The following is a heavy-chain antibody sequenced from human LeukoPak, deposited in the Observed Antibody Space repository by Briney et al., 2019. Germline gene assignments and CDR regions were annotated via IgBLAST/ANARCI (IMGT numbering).Heavy chain of an antibody. V-gene: IGHV4-4*07. D-gene: IGHD4-17*01. CDR2: IHTSGSA. J-gene: IGHJ4*02. CDR1: GSSFNTYY. Sequence: PSETLSLTCSVSGSSFNTYYWSWIRQPAGKALEWIGRIHTSGSADYSPSLQSRVTISVDMFKKEFSLKLTSVTAADTAVYYCARDIVYLIDEDYGWGQGILVTVSS. CDR3: ARDIVYLIDEDYG.